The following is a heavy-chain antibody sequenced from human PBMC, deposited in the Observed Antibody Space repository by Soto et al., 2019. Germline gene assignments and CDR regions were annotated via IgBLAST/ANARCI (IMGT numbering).Heavy chain of an antibody. CDR1: GGSISSGDYY. CDR3: ARERYGSGSYLGYYFDY. V-gene: IGHV4-30-4*01. Sequence: PSETLSLTCTVSGGSISSGDYYCSWIRQPPGKGLEWIGYIYYSGSTYYNPSLKSRVTISVDTSKNQFSLKLSSVTAADTAVYYCARERYGSGSYLGYYFDYWGQGTLVTVSS. D-gene: IGHD3-10*01. J-gene: IGHJ4*02. CDR2: IYYSGST.